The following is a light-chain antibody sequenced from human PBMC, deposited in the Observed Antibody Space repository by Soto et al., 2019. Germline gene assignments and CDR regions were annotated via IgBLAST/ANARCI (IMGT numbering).Light chain of an antibody. Sequence: EIVLTQSPATLSLSPGERATLSCRASQSVSNYLAWYQQKPGQAPRLLIYHTSNRATGIPARFSGSGSGTDFTLTISSLEPEDVAIYYCQQRFSWRLTFGGGTKVDIK. CDR3: QQRFSWRLT. V-gene: IGKV3-11*01. CDR2: HTS. J-gene: IGKJ4*01. CDR1: QSVSNY.